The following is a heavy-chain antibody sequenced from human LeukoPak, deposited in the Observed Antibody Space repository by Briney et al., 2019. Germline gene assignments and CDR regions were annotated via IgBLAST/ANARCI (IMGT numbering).Heavy chain of an antibody. V-gene: IGHV1-69*13. CDR1: GGTFISYD. Sequence: SVKVSCKASGGTFISYDISWVRQAPGQGLEWMGGITPMFGTAKYAQKFQGRVTITAVESVSTAYMELSSLRSEDTAVYYCARGWLAETTVVTPYNYWGQGTLVTVSS. CDR3: ARGWLAETTVVTPYNY. CDR2: ITPMFGTA. J-gene: IGHJ4*02. D-gene: IGHD4-23*01.